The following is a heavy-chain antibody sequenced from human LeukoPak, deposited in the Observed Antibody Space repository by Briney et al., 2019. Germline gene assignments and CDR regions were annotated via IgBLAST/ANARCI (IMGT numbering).Heavy chain of an antibody. CDR1: GYTFTSYD. Sequence: ASVKVSCKASGYTFTSYDINWVRQATGQGLEWMGWMNPNSGNTGYAQKFQGRVTVTRNTSISTAYMELSSLRSEDTAVYYCARAYCSSTSCYKGYNWFDPWGQGTLVTVSS. CDR3: ARAYCSSTSCYKGYNWFDP. J-gene: IGHJ5*02. V-gene: IGHV1-8*01. CDR2: MNPNSGNT. D-gene: IGHD2-2*02.